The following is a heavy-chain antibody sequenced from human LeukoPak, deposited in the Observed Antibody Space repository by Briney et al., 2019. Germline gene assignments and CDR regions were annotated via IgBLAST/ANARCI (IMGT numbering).Heavy chain of an antibody. J-gene: IGHJ5*02. CDR2: INHSGST. V-gene: IGHV4-34*01. D-gene: IGHD3-3*01. CDR3: ARVGYDFWSGPNWFDP. Sequence: SETLSLTCAVYGGSFSGYYWSWIRQPPGKGLEWIGEINHSGSTNYNPSLKSRVTISVDTSKNQFSLKLSSVTAADTAVYYCARVGYDFWSGPNWFDPWDQGTLVTVSS. CDR1: GGSFSGYY.